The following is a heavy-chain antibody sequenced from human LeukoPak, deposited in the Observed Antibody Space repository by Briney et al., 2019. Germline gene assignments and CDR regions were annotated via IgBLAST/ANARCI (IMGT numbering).Heavy chain of an antibody. J-gene: IGHJ6*02. CDR3: ARDPGRREKVRYYYYGMDV. CDR2: IYYSGST. D-gene: IGHD5-24*01. Sequence: SETLSLTCTVSGVSISTYYWSWIWQPPGKGLEWIGYIYYSGSTNYNPSLKSRVTISVDTSKNQFSLKLSSVTAADTAVYYCARDPGRREKVRYYYYGMDVWGQGTTVTVSS. CDR1: GVSISTYY. V-gene: IGHV4-59*01.